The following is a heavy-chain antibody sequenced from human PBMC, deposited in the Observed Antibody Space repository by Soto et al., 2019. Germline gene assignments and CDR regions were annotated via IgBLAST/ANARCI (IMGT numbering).Heavy chain of an antibody. CDR1: SGHSSSHN. D-gene: IGHD2-21*01. J-gene: IGHJ6*04. CDR2: VYNTGGT. CDR3: VRRVIGNLRGLADV. V-gene: IGHV4-59*08. Sequence: QVHLQQSGPGLVKPSETLSLTCTVSSGHSSSHNWGWIRPSPGRGLAWIGYVYNTGGTSYNPSLKSRVTISAETSANHIFLTLSPVTGADPAIYCWVRRVIGNLRGLADVCGEGTTVSVAS.